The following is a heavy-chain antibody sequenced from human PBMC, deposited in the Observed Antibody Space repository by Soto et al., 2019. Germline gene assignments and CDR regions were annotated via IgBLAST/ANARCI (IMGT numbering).Heavy chain of an antibody. Sequence: SETLSLTCTVSGGSISSYYWSWIRQPPGKGLEWIGYIYYSGSTNYNPSLKSRVTISVDTSKNQFSLKLSSVTAADTAVYYCARGVGRSQFDYWGQGTLVTVSS. CDR3: ARGVGRSQFDY. V-gene: IGHV4-59*01. J-gene: IGHJ4*02. CDR2: IYYSGST. D-gene: IGHD2-15*01. CDR1: GGSISSYY.